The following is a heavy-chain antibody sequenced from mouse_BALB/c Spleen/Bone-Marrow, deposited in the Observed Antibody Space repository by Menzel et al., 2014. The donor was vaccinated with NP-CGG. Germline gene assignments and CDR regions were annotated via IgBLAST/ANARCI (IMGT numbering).Heavy chain of an antibody. CDR2: INPDSSTI. CDR3: ARLHYYGYGTY. J-gene: IGHJ3*01. D-gene: IGHD1-2*01. Sequence: DVKLVESGGGLVQPGGSLKLSCAASGFDFSRYWMSWVRQAPGKGLEWIGEINPDSSTINYTPSLKDKFIISRDNAKNTLYLQMSKVRSEDTALYYCARLHYYGYGTYWGQGTLVTVSA. CDR1: GFDFSRYW. V-gene: IGHV4-1*02.